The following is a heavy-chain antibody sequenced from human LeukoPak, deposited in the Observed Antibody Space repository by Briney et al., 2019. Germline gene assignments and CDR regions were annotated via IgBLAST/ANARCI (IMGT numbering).Heavy chain of an antibody. CDR3: ARSWFPYYFDY. V-gene: IGHV3-30*02. Sequence: PGGSLRLSCAASGFTFRSYGMHWVRQAPGKGLEWVAFIRYDGSNKYYADSVKGRFTISRDNSKNTLYLQMNSVRAEDTAVYYCARSWFPYYFDYWGQGTLVTVSS. J-gene: IGHJ4*02. D-gene: IGHD3-9*01. CDR1: GFTFRSYG. CDR2: IRYDGSNK.